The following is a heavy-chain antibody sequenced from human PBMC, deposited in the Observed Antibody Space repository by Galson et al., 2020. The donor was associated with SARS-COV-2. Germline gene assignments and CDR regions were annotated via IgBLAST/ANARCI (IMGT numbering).Heavy chain of an antibody. D-gene: IGHD3-10*01. V-gene: IGHV3-30*04. Sequence: GGSLRLSCAASGFTFSSYAMHWVRQAPGKGLEWVAVISYDGSNKYYADSVKGRFTISRDNSKNTLYLQMNSLRAEDTAVYYCARDRIGELLQDYWGQGTLLTVSS. CDR3: ARDRIGELLQDY. J-gene: IGHJ4*02. CDR1: GFTFSSYA. CDR2: ISYDGSNK.